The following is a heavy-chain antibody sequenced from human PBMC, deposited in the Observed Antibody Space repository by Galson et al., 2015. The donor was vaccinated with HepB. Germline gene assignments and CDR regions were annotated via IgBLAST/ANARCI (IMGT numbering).Heavy chain of an antibody. CDR2: ISSSSSYI. Sequence: SLRLSCAASGFTFSSYSMNWVRQAPGKGLEWVSSISSSSSYIYYADSVKGRFTISRDNAKNSPYLQMNSLRAEDTAVYYCARDSSRDAFDIWGQGTMVTVSS. CDR3: ARDSSRDAFDI. D-gene: IGHD6-13*01. CDR1: GFTFSSYS. V-gene: IGHV3-21*01. J-gene: IGHJ3*02.